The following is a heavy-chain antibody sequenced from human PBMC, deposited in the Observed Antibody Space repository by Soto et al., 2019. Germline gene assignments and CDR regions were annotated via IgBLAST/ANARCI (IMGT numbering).Heavy chain of an antibody. CDR1: GFTFSSYW. Sequence: EVQLVESGGGLVQPGGSLRLSCAASGFTFSSYWMSWVRQAPGKGLEWVANIKQDGSEKYYVDSVKGRFTISRDNAKNSLYLQMNSLRAEDTAVYYCARLHRIRSYSNYQAAMNWFDPWGQGTLVTVSS. CDR2: IKQDGSEK. D-gene: IGHD4-4*01. V-gene: IGHV3-7*01. J-gene: IGHJ5*02. CDR3: ARLHRIRSYSNYQAAMNWFDP.